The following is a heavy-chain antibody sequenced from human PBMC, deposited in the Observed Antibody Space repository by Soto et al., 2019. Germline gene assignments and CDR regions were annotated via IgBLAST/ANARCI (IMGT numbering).Heavy chain of an antibody. CDR3: AREPRNSLRDYYAMDV. CDR1: GFSFSDFE. J-gene: IGHJ6*01. Sequence: QVHLVESGGGVVQPGTSLRLSCAGSGFSFSDFEMHWVRQAPGKGLEWVAVIYHDGWNKYYADSVRGRFTISRDSSKNTMYRQMDSRTVADTAGYYCAREPRNSLRDYYAMDVW. CDR2: IYHDGWNK. D-gene: IGHD2-21*01. V-gene: IGHV3-30*04.